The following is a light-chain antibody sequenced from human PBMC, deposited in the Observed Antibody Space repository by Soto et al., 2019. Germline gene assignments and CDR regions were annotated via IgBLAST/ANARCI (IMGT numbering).Light chain of an antibody. CDR2: GAS. CDR1: QSLAGSY. J-gene: IGKJ3*01. V-gene: IGKV3-20*01. Sequence: EIVLTQSPGTLSLSPGERATLSCRASQSLAGSYLAWYQHTPGQAPRLPIFGASNRATGIPDRFSGSGSGTDFTLTISRLEPEDFAMYYCHQYVTSPTFGPGTKVEIK. CDR3: HQYVTSPT.